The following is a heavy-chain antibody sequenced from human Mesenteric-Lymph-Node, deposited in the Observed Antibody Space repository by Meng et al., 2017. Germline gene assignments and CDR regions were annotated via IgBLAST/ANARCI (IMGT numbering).Heavy chain of an antibody. J-gene: IGHJ3*02. Sequence: GESLKISCAASGITFSNTWMTWVRQAPGKGLEWVGRIKSKTDGGTTDYAAPVKGRFTISRDDSKNTLFLQMNSLKTEDTAVYYCTTDSRLYSGYGFGDAFDIWGQGTMVTVSS. D-gene: IGHD5-12*01. CDR3: TTDSRLYSGYGFGDAFDI. CDR1: GITFSNTW. CDR2: IKSKTDGGTT. V-gene: IGHV3-15*01.